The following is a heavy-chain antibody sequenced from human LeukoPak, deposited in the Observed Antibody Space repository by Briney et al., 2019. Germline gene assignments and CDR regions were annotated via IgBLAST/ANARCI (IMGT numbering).Heavy chain of an antibody. CDR2: IIPILGTA. CDR1: GGTFSSYA. Sequence: ASVKVSCKASGGTFSSYAISWVRQAPGQGLEWMGRIIPILGTANYAQKFQGRVTITADKSTSTAYMELSSLRSEDTAVYYCARDRGEGSTTVTSYWGQGTLVTVSS. V-gene: IGHV1-69*04. CDR3: ARDRGEGSTTVTSY. D-gene: IGHD4-17*01. J-gene: IGHJ4*02.